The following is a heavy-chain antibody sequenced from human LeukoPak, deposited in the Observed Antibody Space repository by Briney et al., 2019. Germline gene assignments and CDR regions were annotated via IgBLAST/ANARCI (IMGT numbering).Heavy chain of an antibody. J-gene: IGHJ4*02. CDR2: IKSKADGETT. V-gene: IGHV3-15*01. Sequence: GGSLRLSCATSGFTFIDAWMGWVRQGPEKGLDWIGRIKSKADGETTDYAAPVKNRFTISRDDSKNTLYLQMNSLKIEDTGVYYCVTDLVSPPAYGFDYWGQGTLVTVSS. D-gene: IGHD3-10*01. CDR3: VTDLVSPPAYGFDY. CDR1: GFTFIDAW.